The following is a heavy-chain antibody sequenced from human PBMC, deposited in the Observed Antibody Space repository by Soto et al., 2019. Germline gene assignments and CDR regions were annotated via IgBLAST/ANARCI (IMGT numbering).Heavy chain of an antibody. Sequence: PVGSLRLSCAASGFTFSSYAMSWVRQARGKGLEWVSAISGSGGSTYYADSVKGRFTISRDNSKNTLYLQMNSLRAEDTAVYYCAKGAVPTTPVPLFDYWGQGTLVTVSS. CDR1: GFTFSSYA. CDR2: ISGSGGST. J-gene: IGHJ4*02. CDR3: AKGAVPTTPVPLFDY. D-gene: IGHD1-1*01. V-gene: IGHV3-23*01.